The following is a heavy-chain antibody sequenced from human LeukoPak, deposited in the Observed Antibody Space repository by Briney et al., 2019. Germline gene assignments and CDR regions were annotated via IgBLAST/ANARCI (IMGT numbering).Heavy chain of an antibody. J-gene: IGHJ3*02. D-gene: IGHD3-16*01. V-gene: IGHV4-4*02. CDR2: RYHSGGT. CDR1: GFTFSSYAV. CDR3: GAYRTLDDAFDI. Sequence: PGGSLRLSCAASGFTFSSYAVSWVRQAPGKGLEWIGDRYHSGGTNYNPSLKSRVTISVDTSKNQFSLELNSVTAADTAVYYCGAYRTLDDAFDIWGQGTLVTVSS.